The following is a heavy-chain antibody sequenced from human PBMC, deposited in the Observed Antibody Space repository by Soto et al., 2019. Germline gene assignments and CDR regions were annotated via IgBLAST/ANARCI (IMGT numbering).Heavy chain of an antibody. J-gene: IGHJ4*02. CDR1: GAYMRNDYYF. V-gene: IGHV4-30-4*01. D-gene: IGHD1-1*01. Sequence: SETLSLTCTVSGAYMRNDYYFWRWVRQKPGKDLEWIGHMHHSGRTHYNPSLKSRVAVSVDTSKNQFSLYLNSVTAADTAVYYCARWVERSLDYFDSWGQG. CDR2: MHHSGRT. CDR3: ARWVERSLDYFDS.